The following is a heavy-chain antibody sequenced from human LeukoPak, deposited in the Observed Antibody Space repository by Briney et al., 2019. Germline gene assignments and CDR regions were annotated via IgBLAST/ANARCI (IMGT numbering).Heavy chain of an antibody. V-gene: IGHV3-74*01. CDR3: AKCGGDCYSGTYYFDY. J-gene: IGHJ4*02. D-gene: IGHD2-21*02. CDR2: INTNGSST. Sequence: GGSLRLSCAASGFTFSSYWMHWVRQAPGKGLVWVSRINTNGSSTSYADSVKGRFTISRDNAKNTLYLQMNSLRAEDTAVYYCAKCGGDCYSGTYYFDYWGQGTLVTVSS. CDR1: GFTFSSYW.